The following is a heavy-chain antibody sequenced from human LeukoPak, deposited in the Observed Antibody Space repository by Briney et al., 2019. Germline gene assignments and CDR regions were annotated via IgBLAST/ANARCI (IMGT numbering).Heavy chain of an antibody. D-gene: IGHD2-2*01. Sequence: SETLSLTCIVSGGSISSSSYYWGWIRQPPGKGLEWIGSIYYSGSTYYNPSLKSRVTISVDTSKNQFSLKLSSVTAADTAVYYCARDPRVPAAGNAFDIWGQGTMVTVSS. V-gene: IGHV4-39*07. CDR3: ARDPRVPAAGNAFDI. CDR2: IYYSGST. J-gene: IGHJ3*02. CDR1: GGSISSSSYY.